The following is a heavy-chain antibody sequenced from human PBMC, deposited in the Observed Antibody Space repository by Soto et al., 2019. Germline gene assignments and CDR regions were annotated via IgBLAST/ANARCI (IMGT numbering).Heavy chain of an antibody. CDR1: GGTFSSYA. Sequence: GASVKVSCKASGGTFSSYAISWVRQAPGQGLEWMGGIIPIFDTANYAQKFQGRVTITADESTSTAYMELSSLRSEDTAVYYCARNEEYQLLSVPMWGNSHFYGMDVWGQGTTVTVSS. J-gene: IGHJ6*02. V-gene: IGHV1-69*13. CDR3: ARNEEYQLLSVPMWGNSHFYGMDV. CDR2: IIPIFDTA. D-gene: IGHD2-2*01.